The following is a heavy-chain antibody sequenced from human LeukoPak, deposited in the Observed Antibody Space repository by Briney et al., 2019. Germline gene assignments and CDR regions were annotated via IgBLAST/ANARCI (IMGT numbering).Heavy chain of an antibody. J-gene: IGHJ4*02. CDR2: ISGSGGST. CDR1: GFTFSSYA. CDR3: AKGSGVVVVAAITFDY. D-gene: IGHD2-15*01. V-gene: IGHV3-23*01. Sequence: PGGSLRLSCAASGFTFSSYAMSWVRQAPGKGLEWVSAISGSGGSTYYADSVKGRFTITRDNSKNTLYLQMNSLRAEDTAVYYCAKGSGVVVVAAITFDYWGQGTLVTFSS.